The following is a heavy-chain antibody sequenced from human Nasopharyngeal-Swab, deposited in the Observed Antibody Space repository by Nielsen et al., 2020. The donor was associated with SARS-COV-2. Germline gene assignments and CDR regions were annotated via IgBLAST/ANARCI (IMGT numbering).Heavy chain of an antibody. V-gene: IGHV1-18*01. CDR1: GYTFTSYG. CDR3: ARAVGQQWLVRRNYFDY. J-gene: IGHJ4*02. Sequence: ASVKISCKASGYTFTSYGISWVRQAPGQGREWMGWISAYNGNTNYAQKLQGRVTITTDTSTSTAYMELRSLRSDDTAVYYCARAVGQQWLVRRNYFDYWGQGTLVTVSS. D-gene: IGHD6-19*01. CDR2: ISAYNGNT.